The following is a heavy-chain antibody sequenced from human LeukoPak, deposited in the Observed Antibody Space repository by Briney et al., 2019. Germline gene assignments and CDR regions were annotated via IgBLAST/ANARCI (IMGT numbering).Heavy chain of an antibody. V-gene: IGHV4-4*02. CDR2: IYHSGST. J-gene: IGHJ4*02. CDR1: GGSISSSNW. Sequence: SETLSLTCAVSGGSISSSNWWSWVRQPPGKGLEWIGEIYHSGSTNYNPSLKSRVTISVDKSKNQFFLKLSSVTAADTAVYYCARAGGLYCSSTSCPFDYWGQGTLVTVSS. CDR3: ARAGGLYCSSTSCPFDY. D-gene: IGHD2-2*01.